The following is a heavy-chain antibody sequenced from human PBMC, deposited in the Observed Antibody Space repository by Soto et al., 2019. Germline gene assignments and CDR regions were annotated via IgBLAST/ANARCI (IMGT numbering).Heavy chain of an antibody. Sequence: GGSLRLSCAAAGFTLSDYYMSWIRQAPGKGLEWVSYISSSGSTIYYADSVKGRFTISRDNAKNSLYLQMNSLRAEDTAVYYCARATLIAAAGYDYWGQGTLVTVSS. D-gene: IGHD6-13*01. CDR2: ISSSGSTI. V-gene: IGHV3-11*01. J-gene: IGHJ4*02. CDR1: GFTLSDYY. CDR3: ARATLIAAAGYDY.